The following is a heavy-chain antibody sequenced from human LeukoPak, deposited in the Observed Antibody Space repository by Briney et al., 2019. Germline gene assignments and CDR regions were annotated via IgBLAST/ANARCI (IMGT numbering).Heavy chain of an antibody. V-gene: IGHV4-39*07. CDR1: GASVGSANFY. J-gene: IGHJ1*01. CDR2: IYYSGST. Sequence: SETLSLTCSVSGASVGSANFYWAWMRQPPGKGLEWIGSIYYSGSTYYNPSLKSRVTISVDTSKNQFSLKLSSVTAADTAVYYCARGFSGSYKYFQHWGQGTLVTVSS. D-gene: IGHD1-26*01. CDR3: ARGFSGSYKYFQH.